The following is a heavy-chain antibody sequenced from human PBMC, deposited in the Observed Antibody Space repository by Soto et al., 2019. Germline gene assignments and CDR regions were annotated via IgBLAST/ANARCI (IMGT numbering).Heavy chain of an antibody. CDR3: ARAVVPAAAYYYYGMDV. Sequence: SVKVSFKASGGTFSSYAISWLRQAPGQGLEWMGGIIPIFGTANYAQKFQGRVTITADKSTSTAYMELSSLRSEDTAVYYCARAVVPAAAYYYYGMDVWGQGTTVTVSS. J-gene: IGHJ6*02. V-gene: IGHV1-69*06. CDR2: IIPIFGTA. CDR1: GGTFSSYA. D-gene: IGHD2-2*01.